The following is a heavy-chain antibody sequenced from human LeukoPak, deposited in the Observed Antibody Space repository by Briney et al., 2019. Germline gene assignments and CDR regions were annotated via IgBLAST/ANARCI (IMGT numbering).Heavy chain of an antibody. CDR3: ARAGSSSSYYYYGMGV. D-gene: IGHD6-6*01. Sequence: GGSLRLSCAASGFTFSSYWMSWVRQAPGKGLEWVANIKQDGSEKYYVDSVKGRFTISRDNAKNSLYLQMNSLRAEDTAVYYCARAGSSSSYYYYGMGVWGQGTTVTVSS. CDR2: IKQDGSEK. CDR1: GFTFSSYW. V-gene: IGHV3-7*01. J-gene: IGHJ6*02.